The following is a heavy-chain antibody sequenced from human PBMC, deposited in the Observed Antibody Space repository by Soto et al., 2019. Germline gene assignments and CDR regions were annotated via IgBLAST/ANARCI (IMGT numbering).Heavy chain of an antibody. CDR3: ANRGGFDI. V-gene: IGHV3-23*01. Sequence: EVQLLESGGGLVQPGGSLRLSCAASGFTFSTSGMSWVRQAPGKGLEWVSSISGSGDYTNYADSVKGRFTISRDNSKNTLYLQISLLTAENMAVYYGANRGGFDIWGQGTMVAVSS. J-gene: IGHJ3*02. CDR1: GFTFSTSG. D-gene: IGHD2-15*01. CDR2: ISGSGDYT.